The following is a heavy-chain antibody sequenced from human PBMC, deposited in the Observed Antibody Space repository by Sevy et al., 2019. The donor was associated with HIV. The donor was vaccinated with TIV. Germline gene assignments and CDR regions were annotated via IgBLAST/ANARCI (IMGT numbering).Heavy chain of an antibody. V-gene: IGHV1-18*01. D-gene: IGHD3-22*01. CDR2: ISAYNGNT. CDR1: GYTFTSYG. CDR3: ARDEDIVTGYSLYYDSSGFDY. J-gene: IGHJ4*02. Sequence: ASVKVSCKASGYTFTSYGISWVRQAPGQGLEWMGWISAYNGNTNYAQKLQGRVTMTTDTSTSTAYMELRSLRYDETAVYYCARDEDIVTGYSLYYDSSGFDYWGQGTLVTVSS.